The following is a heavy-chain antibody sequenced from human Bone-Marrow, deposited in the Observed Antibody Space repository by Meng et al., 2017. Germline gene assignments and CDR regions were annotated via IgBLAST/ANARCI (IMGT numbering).Heavy chain of an antibody. D-gene: IGHD2-15*01. V-gene: IGHV1-46*01. CDR1: GFTFSSYA. Sequence: GESLKISCAASGFTFSSYAMHWVRQAPGQGLEWMGIINPSGGSTSYAQKFQGRVTMTRDTSTSTVYMELSSLRSEDTAVYYCARDSSVIPSVVLEDAFDIWGQGTMVTVSS. CDR2: INPSGGST. J-gene: IGHJ3*02. CDR3: ARDSSVIPSVVLEDAFDI.